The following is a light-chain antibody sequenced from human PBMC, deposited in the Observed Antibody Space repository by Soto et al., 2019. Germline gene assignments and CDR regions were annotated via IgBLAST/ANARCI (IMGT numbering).Light chain of an antibody. V-gene: IGKV3-15*01. Sequence: EIVMTQSPATLSVSPGERGTLSCRASQNIRSNVAWYQQRPGQAPRLLIFGASVRATGVPDRFSGSGSGTDFTLTINSLQSEDSAVYYCQNYNYWPPATFRGGTKVEI. CDR2: GAS. CDR1: QNIRSN. CDR3: QNYNYWPPAT. J-gene: IGKJ4*01.